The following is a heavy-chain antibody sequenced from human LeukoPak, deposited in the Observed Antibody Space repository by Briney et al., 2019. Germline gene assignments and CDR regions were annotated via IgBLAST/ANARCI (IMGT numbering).Heavy chain of an antibody. CDR3: ARDSGAYSSGWYGAFDI. CDR1: GFTFSSYT. J-gene: IGHJ3*02. Sequence: GGSLRLSCAASGFTFSSYTMTWVRQAPGKGLEWVSSISSSSSYIYSADSVKGRFTISRDNAKNSLYLQMNSLRAEDTAVYYCARDSGAYSSGWYGAFDIWGQGTMVTVSS. CDR2: ISSSSSYI. D-gene: IGHD6-19*01. V-gene: IGHV3-21*01.